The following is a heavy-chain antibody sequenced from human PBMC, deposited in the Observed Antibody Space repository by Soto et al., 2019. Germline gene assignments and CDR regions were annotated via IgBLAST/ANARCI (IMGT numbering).Heavy chain of an antibody. CDR1: GLTFTSYN. Sequence: GGSLRLSCAASGLTFTSYNMNWVRQAPGKGLEWVSFISSSSSTIYYADSVKGRFTISRDNAKNSLYLQMNSLRDEDTAVYYCARDRGYTYGFDFWGQGALVTVSS. CDR3: ARDRGYTYGFDF. V-gene: IGHV3-48*02. J-gene: IGHJ4*02. D-gene: IGHD5-18*01. CDR2: ISSSSSTI.